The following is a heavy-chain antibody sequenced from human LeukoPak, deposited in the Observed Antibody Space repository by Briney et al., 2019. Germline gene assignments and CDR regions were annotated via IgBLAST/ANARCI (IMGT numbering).Heavy chain of an antibody. V-gene: IGHV4-34*01. Sequence: PSETLSLTCAVYGGSLSDYYWNWFRQPPPNGLEWVGEINQSGRTNYSPSLKTRLTISVDTSKNQISLRLNSLTAADTAVYYCARGPSGYSNTIYYYYMDVWGKGTTVTVSS. J-gene: IGHJ6*03. D-gene: IGHD5-18*01. CDR2: INQSGRT. CDR3: ARGPSGYSNTIYYYYMDV. CDR1: GGSLSDYY.